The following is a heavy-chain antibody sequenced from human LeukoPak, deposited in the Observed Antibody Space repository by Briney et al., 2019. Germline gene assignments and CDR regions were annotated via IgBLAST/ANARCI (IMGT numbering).Heavy chain of an antibody. CDR1: GYTFTSYY. CDR2: VNPSGGST. CDR3: ARDLDYGDFLYAFDI. Sequence: GASVKVSCKASGYTFTSYYMHWVRQAPGQGLEWMGIVNPSGGSTSYAQKFQGRVTMTRDTSTSTVYMELSSLRSEDTAVYYCARDLDYGDFLYAFDIWGQGTMVTVSS. D-gene: IGHD4-17*01. V-gene: IGHV1-46*03. J-gene: IGHJ3*02.